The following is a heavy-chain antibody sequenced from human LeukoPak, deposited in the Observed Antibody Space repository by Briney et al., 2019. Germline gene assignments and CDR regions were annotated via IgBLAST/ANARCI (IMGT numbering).Heavy chain of an antibody. D-gene: IGHD2-2*01. J-gene: IGHJ3*02. Sequence: GASVKVSCEASGGTFSSYAISWVRQAPGQGLEWMGGIIPIFGTANHAQKFQGRVTITADESTSTAYMELSSLRSEDTAVYYCARIVVPAAIGVDAFDIWGQGTMVTVSS. CDR3: ARIVVPAAIGVDAFDI. V-gene: IGHV1-69*13. CDR2: IIPIFGTA. CDR1: GGTFSSYA.